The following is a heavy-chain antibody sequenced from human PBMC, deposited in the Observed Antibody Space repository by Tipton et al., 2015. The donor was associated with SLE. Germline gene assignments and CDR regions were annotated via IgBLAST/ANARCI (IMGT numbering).Heavy chain of an antibody. V-gene: IGHV4-34*01. CDR2: INHSGST. CDR1: GGSFSGYY. D-gene: IGHD5-18*01. Sequence: TLSLTCAVYGGSFSGYYWSWIRQPPGKGLEWIGEINHSGSTNYNPSLKSRVTISVDTSKNQFSLKLSSVTAADTAVYYCAGEEETAIDAFDIWGQGTMVTVSS. J-gene: IGHJ3*02. CDR3: AGEEETAIDAFDI.